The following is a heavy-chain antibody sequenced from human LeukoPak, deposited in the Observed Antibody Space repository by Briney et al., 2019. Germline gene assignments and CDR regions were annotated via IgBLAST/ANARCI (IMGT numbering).Heavy chain of an antibody. V-gene: IGHV4-61*02. CDR2: MWTSGST. CDR1: GGSISSGNYY. J-gene: IGHJ4*02. CDR3: ARRVWRRGLDY. D-gene: IGHD3-10*01. Sequence: SQTLSLTCTVSGGSISSGNYYWSWIRQPAGKGLEWIGRMWTSGSTDYNPSLKSRVTVSGDTSKNQFSLKLSSVTAADTAVYYCARRVWRRGLDYWGQGTLVTVSS.